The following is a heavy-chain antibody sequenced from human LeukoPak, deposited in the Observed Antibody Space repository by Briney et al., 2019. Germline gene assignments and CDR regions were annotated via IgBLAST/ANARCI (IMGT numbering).Heavy chain of an antibody. CDR1: GFTFSNYG. CDR2: ISYDGSNK. V-gene: IGHV3-30*18. D-gene: IGHD6-13*01. CDR3: AKDLIAAAGDY. J-gene: IGHJ4*02. Sequence: GGSLRLSCAASGFTFSNYGMHWVRQAPGKGLEWVAVISYDGSNKYYADSVKGRFTISRDNSKNTLYLQMNSLRAEDTAVYYCAKDLIAAAGDYWGQGTLVTVSS.